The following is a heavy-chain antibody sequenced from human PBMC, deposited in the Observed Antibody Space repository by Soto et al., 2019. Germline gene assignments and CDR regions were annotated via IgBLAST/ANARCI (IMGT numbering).Heavy chain of an antibody. V-gene: IGHV3-66*01. D-gene: IGHD3-9*01. CDR2: IYSGGST. CDR1: GFTVSSNY. J-gene: IGHJ4*02. CDR3: ARDRHYDILTGYYSDY. Sequence: GGSLRLSCAASGFTVSSNYMSWVRQAPGKGLEWVSVIYSGGSTYYADSVKGRFTISRDNSKNTLYLQMNSLRAEDTAVYYCARDRHYDILTGYYSDYWGQGTLVTVS.